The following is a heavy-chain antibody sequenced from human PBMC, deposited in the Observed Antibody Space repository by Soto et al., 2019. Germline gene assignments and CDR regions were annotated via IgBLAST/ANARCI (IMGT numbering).Heavy chain of an antibody. D-gene: IGHD6-6*01. Sequence: SETLSLTCTVSGGSISSDYWSWVRQPPGKGLEWIGYIYFSGSTNYNPSLESRVTISLDASKTQFSLKLRSLTTADTAVYYCARVGGVAPRTLAYSGQGTQVTVS. CDR2: IYFSGST. CDR3: ARVGGVAPRTLAY. J-gene: IGHJ4*02. V-gene: IGHV4-59*01. CDR1: GGSISSDY.